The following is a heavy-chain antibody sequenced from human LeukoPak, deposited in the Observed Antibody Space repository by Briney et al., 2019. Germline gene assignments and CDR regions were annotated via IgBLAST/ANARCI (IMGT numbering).Heavy chain of an antibody. D-gene: IGHD6-13*01. CDR1: GGSASSASYY. V-gene: IGHV4-39*01. CDR2: INHSGST. CDR3: ARHSRIAAAGKFDP. J-gene: IGHJ5*02. Sequence: SETLSLTCTVSGGSASSASYYWSWIRQPPGKGLEWIGEINHSGSTNYNPSLKSRVTISVDTSKNQFSLKLSSVTAADTAVYYCARHSRIAAAGKFDPWGQGTLVTVSS.